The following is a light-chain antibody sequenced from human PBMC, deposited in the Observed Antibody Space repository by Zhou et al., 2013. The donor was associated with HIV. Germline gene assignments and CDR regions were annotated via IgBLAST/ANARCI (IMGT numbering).Light chain of an antibody. CDR1: QSVATN. V-gene: IGKV3-15*01. CDR3: QHYHNWPPRYT. Sequence: EVVMTQSPATLSVSPGERVTLSCRASQSVATNLAWYQQKPGQAPRLLMYGTSTRATGTPVRFSGSGAWTEFTLTISSMQSEDFAVYYCQHYHNWPPRYTFGQGTKLEIK. J-gene: IGKJ2*01. CDR2: GTS.